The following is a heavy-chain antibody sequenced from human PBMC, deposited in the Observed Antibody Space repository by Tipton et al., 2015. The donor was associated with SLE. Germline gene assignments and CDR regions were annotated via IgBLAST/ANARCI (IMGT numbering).Heavy chain of an antibody. Sequence: TLSLTCTVSGGSISSSSYYWGWIRQPPGKGLEWIGSIYYSGSTYYNPSLKSRVTISVDTSKNQFSLKLSSVTAADTAVYYCARENSGLDDDYLDYWGQGTLVTVSS. D-gene: IGHD5-12*01. CDR1: GGSISSSSYY. V-gene: IGHV4-39*07. CDR3: ARENSGLDDDYLDY. J-gene: IGHJ4*02. CDR2: IYYSGST.